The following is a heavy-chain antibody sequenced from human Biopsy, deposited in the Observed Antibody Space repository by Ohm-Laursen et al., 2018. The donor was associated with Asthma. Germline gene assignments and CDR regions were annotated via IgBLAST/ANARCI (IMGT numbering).Heavy chain of an antibody. J-gene: IGHJ3*02. V-gene: IGHV1-69*01. CDR3: ARTYFDFLTGQVHDAFAM. D-gene: IGHD3-9*01. CDR2: LIPVLGTP. CDR1: GDSFSNYA. Sequence: SSVKVSCKASGDSFSNYAISWVRQAPGQGLEWMGGLIPVLGTPDHAQMFEGRVTITADESTSTAYMDLSSLRSEDTAVYYCARTYFDFLTGQVHDAFAMWGQGTTVTVSS.